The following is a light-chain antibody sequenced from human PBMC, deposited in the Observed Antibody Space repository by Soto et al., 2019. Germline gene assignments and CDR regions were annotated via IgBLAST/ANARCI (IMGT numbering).Light chain of an antibody. V-gene: IGKV1-5*01. Sequence: DIHLTQSPSTLSASVGERVTITCRASQSISTWMSWYQQKPGKAPNLPIYDASTLQSGVPSRFSGSGSGTEFTRTISSLQPEDFETYYSQQYESSSWTFGQGTKVAIK. CDR1: QSISTW. J-gene: IGKJ1*01. CDR3: QQYESSSWT. CDR2: DAS.